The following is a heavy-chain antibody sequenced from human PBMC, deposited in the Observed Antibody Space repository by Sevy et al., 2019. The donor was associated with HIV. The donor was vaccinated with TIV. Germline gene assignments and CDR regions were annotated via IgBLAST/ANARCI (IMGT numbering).Heavy chain of an antibody. CDR1: RFTFSSHA. V-gene: IGHV3-23*01. D-gene: IGHD6-19*01. Sequence: GGSLRLSCAASRFTFSSHAMSWVRQAPGKGLEWVSAINGSGDYTYYSDSVKGRFTISRDNSKNTLHLQMNSLRAEDTAVFYCARRGYTSGWYVDSWGHGTLVTVSS. CDR3: ARRGYTSGWYVDS. CDR2: INGSGDYT. J-gene: IGHJ4*01.